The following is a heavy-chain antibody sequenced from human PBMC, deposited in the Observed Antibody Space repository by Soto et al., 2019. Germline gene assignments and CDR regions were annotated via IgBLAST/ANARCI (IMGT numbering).Heavy chain of an antibody. CDR1: GYTFINYG. J-gene: IGHJ6*02. D-gene: IGHD4-17*01. CDR3: ARHLTTVTTYYSNGMDV. Sequence: ASVKVSCKASGYTFINYGISWVRRAPGQGLEWMGWISADNGKTDYVQELQGRVTMTTDTSTTTAYVELGSLRSDDTAMYYCARHLTTVTTYYSNGMDVWGQGTTVTVSS. CDR2: ISADNGKT. V-gene: IGHV1-18*01.